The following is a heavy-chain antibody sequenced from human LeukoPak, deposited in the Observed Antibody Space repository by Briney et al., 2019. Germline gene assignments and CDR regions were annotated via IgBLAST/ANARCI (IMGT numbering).Heavy chain of an antibody. V-gene: IGHV3-48*01. D-gene: IGHD6-13*01. CDR1: GDSFIRHT. Sequence: GGSLRLSCVGSGDSFIRHTMVWVRRAPGKGLEWIAYISSSGSPIYYADSVKGRFTFSRDHARTSLFLHMNSMRAEDTAVYYCAREYDSRARFDSWGQGTLVTVSS. CDR2: ISSSGSPI. CDR3: AREYDSRARFDS. J-gene: IGHJ4*02.